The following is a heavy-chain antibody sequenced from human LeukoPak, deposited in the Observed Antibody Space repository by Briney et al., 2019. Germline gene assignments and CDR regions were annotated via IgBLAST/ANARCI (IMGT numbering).Heavy chain of an antibody. CDR1: GFTFSSYG. Sequence: GGSLRLSCAASGFTFSSYGMRWVRQAPGKGLQWVSIIFGAGKNTTYYADSVKGRFTVSRDNSKNTLYLQMTNLRPEDTAKYYCAKRNTMIRGGPSFDYWGQGILVAVSS. D-gene: IGHD3-10*01. V-gene: IGHV3-23*03. J-gene: IGHJ4*02. CDR3: AKRNTMIRGGPSFDY. CDR2: IFGAGKNTT.